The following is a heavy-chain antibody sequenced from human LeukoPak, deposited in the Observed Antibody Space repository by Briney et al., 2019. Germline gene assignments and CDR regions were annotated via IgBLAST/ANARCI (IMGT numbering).Heavy chain of an antibody. V-gene: IGHV3-11*01. D-gene: IGHD3-22*01. Sequence: GGSLRLSCAASGFTFGDYYMSWIRQAPGKGLEWVSYISSSGSTIYYADSVKGRFTISRDNAKNSLYLQMNSLRAEDTAVYYCARDEDYYDSSGPRDYWGQGTLVTVSS. CDR3: ARDEDYYDSSGPRDY. CDR1: GFTFGDYY. J-gene: IGHJ4*02. CDR2: ISSSGSTI.